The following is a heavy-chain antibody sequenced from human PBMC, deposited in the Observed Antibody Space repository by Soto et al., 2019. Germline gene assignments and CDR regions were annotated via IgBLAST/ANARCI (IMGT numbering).Heavy chain of an antibody. CDR2: INHLETT. V-gene: IGHV4-30-2*01. J-gene: IGHJ4*02. D-gene: IGHD1-26*01. Sequence: ASETLSLTCTVSGGSITFGGYSWSWIRQTPGKGLEWIGYINHLETTFYNPSFESRLTLSIDRAKNQISLKLHSMSAADRAVYFCARGGGSDSFDYWGQGILVTVSS. CDR3: ARGGGSDSFDY. CDR1: GGSITFGGYS.